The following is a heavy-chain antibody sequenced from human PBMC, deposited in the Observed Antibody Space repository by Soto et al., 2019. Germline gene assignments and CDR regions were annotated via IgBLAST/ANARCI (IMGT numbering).Heavy chain of an antibody. CDR1: GFTVSYNY. D-gene: IGHD3-10*01. Sequence: GGSLRLSCAVCGFTVSYNYMNWVRQAPGKGLEWVSVIYRGGDTFYADSVKGRFTISRDNSKNTLYLQMNSLRAEDTAVYYCARGMYGSGSYYIGDAFDMWGQGTMVTVSS. J-gene: IGHJ3*02. CDR2: IYRGGDT. CDR3: ARGMYGSGSYYIGDAFDM. V-gene: IGHV3-53*01.